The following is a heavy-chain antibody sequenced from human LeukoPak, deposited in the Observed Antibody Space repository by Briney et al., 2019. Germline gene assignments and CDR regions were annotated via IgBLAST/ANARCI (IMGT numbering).Heavy chain of an antibody. CDR3: ARVRVATLNF. J-gene: IGHJ4*02. Sequence: PGGSLRLSCAASGFTFGNYAMSWVRQAPGKGLVWVSRINSDGSSTAYADSVKGRFTISRDNAKNTLYLQMNSLRAEDTAVYYCARVRVATLNFWGQGILVTVSS. D-gene: IGHD5-24*01. V-gene: IGHV3-74*01. CDR2: INSDGSST. CDR1: GFTFGNYA.